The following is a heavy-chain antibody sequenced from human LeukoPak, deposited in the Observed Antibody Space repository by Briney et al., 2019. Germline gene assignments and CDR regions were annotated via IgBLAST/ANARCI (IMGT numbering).Heavy chain of an antibody. J-gene: IGHJ4*02. CDR1: GYTFTGYY. V-gene: IGHV1-2*02. CDR3: ARDQRRITMVLDY. CDR2: INPNSGGT. D-gene: IGHD3-10*01. Sequence: GASVKVSCKASGYTFTGYYMHWVRQAPGQGLEWMGWINPNSGGTNYAQKFQGRVTMTRDTSISTAYMELSRLRSDDTAVYYCARDQRRITMVLDYWGQGTLVTVSS.